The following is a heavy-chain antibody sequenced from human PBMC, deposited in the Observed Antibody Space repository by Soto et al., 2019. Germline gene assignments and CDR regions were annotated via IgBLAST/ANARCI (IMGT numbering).Heavy chain of an antibody. V-gene: IGHV5-10-1*01. CDR1: GYSFTSYW. J-gene: IGHJ6*02. CDR3: ARHGGGSGWHYDYYGMDV. D-gene: IGHD2-15*01. CDR2: IDPSDSYT. Sequence: PGESLKISCKGSGYSFTSYWISWVRQMPGKGLEWMGRIDPSDSYTNYSPSFQGHVTISADKSISTAYLQWSSLKASDTAMYYWARHGGGSGWHYDYYGMDVWGQGTTVTVSS.